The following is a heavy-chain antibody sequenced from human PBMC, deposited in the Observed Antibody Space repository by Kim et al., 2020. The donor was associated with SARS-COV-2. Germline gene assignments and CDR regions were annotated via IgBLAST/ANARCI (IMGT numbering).Heavy chain of an antibody. Sequence: SETLSLTCAVYGGSFSGYYWSWIRQPPGKGLEWIGEINHSGSTNYNPSLKSRVTISVDTSKNQFSLKLSSVTAADTAVYYCARGGCTNGVCYTWGNWFDPWGQGTLVTVSS. D-gene: IGHD2-8*01. CDR1: GGSFSGYY. CDR2: INHSGST. V-gene: IGHV4-34*01. CDR3: ARGGCTNGVCYTWGNWFDP. J-gene: IGHJ5*02.